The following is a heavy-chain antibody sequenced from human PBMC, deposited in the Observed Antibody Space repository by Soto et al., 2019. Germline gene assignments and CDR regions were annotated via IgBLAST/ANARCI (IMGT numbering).Heavy chain of an antibody. V-gene: IGHV3-48*02. Sequence: GGSLRLSCAASGFSVSSKYMNWVCQAPGKGLEWVSTISSSGGSTHYADSVKGRFTISADNAENSVILQMNSLRDEDSAVYFCVRDRDLYRDMFHADLWGQGTLVTVSS. CDR3: VRDRDLYRDMFHADL. J-gene: IGHJ4*01. CDR2: ISSSGGST. CDR1: GFSVSSKY. D-gene: IGHD3-10*02.